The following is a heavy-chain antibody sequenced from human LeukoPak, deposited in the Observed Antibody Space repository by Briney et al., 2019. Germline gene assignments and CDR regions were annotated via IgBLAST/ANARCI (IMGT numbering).Heavy chain of an antibody. Sequence: PSENLSLTCTVSGGSISIYYWNWIRQPAGKRLEWIGRIYTSGSTNYNPSLKSRVTISVDTSKNQFSLKLSSVTAADTAVYYCARCDAEMATIGYDYWGQGTLVTVSS. J-gene: IGHJ4*02. CDR2: IYTSGST. CDR3: ARCDAEMATIGYDY. CDR1: GGSISIYY. V-gene: IGHV4-4*07. D-gene: IGHD5-24*01.